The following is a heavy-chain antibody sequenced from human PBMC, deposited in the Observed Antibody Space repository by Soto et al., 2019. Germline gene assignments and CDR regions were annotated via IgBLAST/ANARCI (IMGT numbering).Heavy chain of an antibody. CDR1: GFTFSSYS. CDR3: ARDGPYYDILTGLSRERDAFDI. D-gene: IGHD3-9*01. Sequence: GGSLRLSCAASGFTFSSYSMNWVRQAPGKGLEWVSYISSSSSTIYYADSVKGRFTISRDNAKNSLYLQMNSLRAEDTAVYYCARDGPYYDILTGLSRERDAFDIWGQGTMVTVSS. CDR2: ISSSSSTI. J-gene: IGHJ3*02. V-gene: IGHV3-48*01.